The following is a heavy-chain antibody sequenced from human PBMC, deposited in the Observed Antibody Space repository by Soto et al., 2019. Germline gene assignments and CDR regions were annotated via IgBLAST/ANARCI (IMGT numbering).Heavy chain of an antibody. Sequence: SLRLSCIASGFTFSTYTMSWVRQAPGKGLEWLSVISGTGGRVRSPYYADSVTGRFTISRDNSQNMLFLQMNSLGVEDAAVYYCARDRQPDGIWTFDFWGRGAQVTVSS. CDR1: GFTFSTYT. CDR3: ARDRQPDGIWTFDF. D-gene: IGHD1-1*01. V-gene: IGHV3-23*01. CDR2: ISGTGGRVRSP. J-gene: IGHJ4*02.